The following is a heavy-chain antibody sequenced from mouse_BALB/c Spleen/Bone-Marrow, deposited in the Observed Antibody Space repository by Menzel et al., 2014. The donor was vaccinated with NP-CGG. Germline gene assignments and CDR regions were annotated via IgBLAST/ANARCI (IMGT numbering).Heavy chain of an antibody. V-gene: IGHV4-1*02. CDR3: ARLGYYGWFAY. CDR2: INPESNTI. CDR1: GFDFSRYW. D-gene: IGHD2-3*01. J-gene: IGHJ3*01. Sequence: EVKLQESGGGLVQPGGSLKLSCAASGFDFSRYWMSWVRQAPGKGLQWIGEINPESNTINYTPSLKDKFIISRDNAKNXLYLQMSKVRAEDTALYCCARLGYYGWFAYWGQGTLVTVSA.